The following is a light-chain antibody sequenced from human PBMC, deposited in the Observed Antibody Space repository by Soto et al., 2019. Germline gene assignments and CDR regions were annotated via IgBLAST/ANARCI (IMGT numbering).Light chain of an antibody. CDR2: GAS. V-gene: IGKV3-15*01. CDR1: ESVSTN. Sequence: EIVMTQSPATLSVPPGERATLSCRASESVSTNVAWYQQKPGQPPRLLIYGASTRATGIPARISGSGSGTEFSLTISSLQSEDFAVYYCQQYKNWPYTFGQGTKLEIK. J-gene: IGKJ2*01. CDR3: QQYKNWPYT.